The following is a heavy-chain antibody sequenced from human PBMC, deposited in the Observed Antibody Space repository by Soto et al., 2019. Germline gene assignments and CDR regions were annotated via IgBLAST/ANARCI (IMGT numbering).Heavy chain of an antibody. V-gene: IGHV4-61*01. D-gene: IGHD2-15*01. CDR1: GGSVSSGSYY. Sequence: ASETLSLTCTVSGGSVSSGSYYWSWIRQPPGKGLEWIGYIYYSGSTNYNPSLKSRVTISVDTSKNQFSLKLSSVTAADTAVYYCARSRCGGSCYLYFDYWGQGTLVTVSS. J-gene: IGHJ4*02. CDR2: IYYSGST. CDR3: ARSRCGGSCYLYFDY.